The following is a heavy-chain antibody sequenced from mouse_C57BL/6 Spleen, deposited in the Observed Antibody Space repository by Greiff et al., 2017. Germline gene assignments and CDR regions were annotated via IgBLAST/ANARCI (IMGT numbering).Heavy chain of an antibody. CDR3: ARGFTTAPY. J-gene: IGHJ3*01. Sequence: LQQSGPELVKPGASVKISCKASGYTFTDYYMNWVKQSHGKSLEWIGDINPNNGGTSYNQKFKGKATLTVDKSSSTAYMELRSLTSEDSAVYYCARGFTTAPYWGQGTLVTVSA. D-gene: IGHD1-2*01. CDR1: GYTFTDYY. CDR2: INPNNGGT. V-gene: IGHV1-26*01.